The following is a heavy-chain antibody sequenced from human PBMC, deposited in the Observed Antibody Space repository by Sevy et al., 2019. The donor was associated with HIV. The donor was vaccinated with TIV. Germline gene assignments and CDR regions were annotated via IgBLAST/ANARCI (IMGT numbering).Heavy chain of an antibody. V-gene: IGHV3-23*01. D-gene: IGHD3-10*01. CDR3: AKDAILWFGETYYYYYMDV. CDR2: ISGSGGST. Sequence: GGSLRLSCAASGFTFSSYAMSWVRQAPGKGLEWVSAISGSGGSTYYADSVKGRFTISRDNSKNTLYLQMNSLRAEDTAVYYCAKDAILWFGETYYYYYMDVWGKGTTVTVSS. J-gene: IGHJ6*03. CDR1: GFTFSSYA.